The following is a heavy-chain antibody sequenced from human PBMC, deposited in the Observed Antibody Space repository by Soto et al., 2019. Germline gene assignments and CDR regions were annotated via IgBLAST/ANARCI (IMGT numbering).Heavy chain of an antibody. CDR3: ARGGSLNWYFDL. Sequence: PGGSLRLSCAASGFTFSSDAMNWVRQAPGKGLVWVSRINSDGSSTSYADSVKGRFTISRDNAKNTLYLQMNSLRAEDTAVYYCARGGSLNWYFDLWGRGTLVTVSS. CDR1: GFTFSSDA. J-gene: IGHJ2*01. CDR2: INSDGSST. V-gene: IGHV3-74*01. D-gene: IGHD1-26*01.